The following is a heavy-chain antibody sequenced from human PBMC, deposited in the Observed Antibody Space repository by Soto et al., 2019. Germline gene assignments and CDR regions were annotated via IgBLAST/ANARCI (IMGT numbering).Heavy chain of an antibody. CDR3: DEDTPGWGEGECEY. V-gene: IGHV3-15*01. CDR1: GFIFNTAW. D-gene: IGHD3-16*01. J-gene: IGHJ4*02. Sequence: GGSLRLSCEASGFIFNTAWMTWLRQVPGKGLESVALIKAKIDGLTTHYAESVKGRFSVSRDDSKNMVYLQMNSLKSEDTAVYYCDEDTPGWGEGECEYCGQGT. CDR2: IKAKIDGLTT.